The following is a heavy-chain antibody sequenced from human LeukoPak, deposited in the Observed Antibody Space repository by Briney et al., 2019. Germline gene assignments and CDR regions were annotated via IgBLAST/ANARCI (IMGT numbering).Heavy chain of an antibody. D-gene: IGHD3-3*01. CDR1: GGSISSYY. CDR3: ARHSYYDFWSGYSNPWFDP. J-gene: IGHJ5*02. V-gene: IGHV4-59*08. CDR2: IYYSGST. Sequence: SETLSLTCTVSGGSISSYYWSWIRQPTGKGLEWIGYIYYSGSTNYNPSLKSRVTISVDTSKNQFSLKLSSVTAADTAVYYCARHSYYDFWSGYSNPWFDPWGQGTLVTVSS.